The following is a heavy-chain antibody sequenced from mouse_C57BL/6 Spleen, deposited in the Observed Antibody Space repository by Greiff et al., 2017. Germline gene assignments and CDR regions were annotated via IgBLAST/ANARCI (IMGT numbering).Heavy chain of an antibody. V-gene: IGHV1-80*01. CDR1: GYAFSSYW. D-gene: IGHD2-10*02. Sequence: QVQLQQSGAELVKPGASVKISCKASGYAFSSYWMNWVKQRPGKGLEWIGQIYPGDGDTNYNGKFKGKATLTADKSSSTAYMQLSRLTSEGSAVYFCARWGYGKGEYFDVWGTGTTVTVSS. J-gene: IGHJ1*03. CDR3: ARWGYGKGEYFDV. CDR2: IYPGDGDT.